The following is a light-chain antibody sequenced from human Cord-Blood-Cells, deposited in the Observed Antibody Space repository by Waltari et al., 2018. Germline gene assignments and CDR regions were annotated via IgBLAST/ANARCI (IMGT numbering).Light chain of an antibody. J-gene: IGKJ2*01. CDR2: AAS. Sequence: AIQMTQSPSSLSASVGDRVTITCRASQGIRNDLGWYQQKPGKAPKLLIYAASSLQSGVPSRFSSSGSGTAYTTTISSLQPEDYSTYYCLQDYNCPRTFGQGTKLEIK. CDR1: QGIRND. V-gene: IGKV1-6*01. CDR3: LQDYNCPRT.